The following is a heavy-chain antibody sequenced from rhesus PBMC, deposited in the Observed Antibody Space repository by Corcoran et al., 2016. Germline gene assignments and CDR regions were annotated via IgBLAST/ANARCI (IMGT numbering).Heavy chain of an antibody. CDR2: IYGSSGST. Sequence: QVQLQESGPGLVKPSETLSLTCAVSGGSISGGYDWSWIRQPPGQGLEWIGYIYGSSGSTNYNPSLKNRVTISKDTSKNQFSLKLSSVTAADTAVYYCARRGYYDSGYYSDYWGQGVLVTVSS. CDR1: GGSISGGYD. V-gene: IGHV4-76*01. D-gene: IGHD3-28*01. J-gene: IGHJ4*01. CDR3: ARRGYYDSGYYSDY.